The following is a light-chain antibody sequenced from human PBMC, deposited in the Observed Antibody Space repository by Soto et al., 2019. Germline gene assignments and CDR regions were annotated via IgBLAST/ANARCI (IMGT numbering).Light chain of an antibody. Sequence: QSALTQPRSVSGSPGQSVTISCTGTSSDVGGYNHVSWYQQHPGKAPKYMIYDVSKRPSGVPDRFSGSKSGNTASLTISGLQAEDESDYSCCSYAGSYTFVFGGGTKLTVL. CDR3: CSYAGSYTFV. CDR2: DVS. J-gene: IGLJ2*01. V-gene: IGLV2-11*01. CDR1: SSDVGGYNH.